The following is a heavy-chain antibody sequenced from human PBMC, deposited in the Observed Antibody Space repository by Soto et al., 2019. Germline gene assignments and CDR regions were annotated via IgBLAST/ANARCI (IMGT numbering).Heavy chain of an antibody. V-gene: IGHV4-59*01. J-gene: IGHJ5*02. D-gene: IGHD1-1*01. Sequence: PSETLSLTCTVSGGFIWGWIRQSPDKGLEWIGYIYNSGRYNYNPSLESRLTISIDTSKNQFSLRLASVTAADTAVYYCARTLPNSQLFDPWSQGTLVTVSS. CDR1: GGFI. CDR2: IYNSGRY. CDR3: ARTLPNSQLFDP.